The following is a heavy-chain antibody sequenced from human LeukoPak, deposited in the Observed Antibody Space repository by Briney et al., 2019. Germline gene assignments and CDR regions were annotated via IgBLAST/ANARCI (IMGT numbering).Heavy chain of an antibody. Sequence: SVKVSCKASGGTFSSYAISWVRQAPGQGLEWMGRIIPIFGIANYAQKFQGRVTITADKSTSTAYMELSSLRSEDTAVYCCAIGLGADYGGNSGVGGMDVWGQGTTVTVSS. CDR3: AIGLGADYGGNSGVGGMDV. J-gene: IGHJ6*02. D-gene: IGHD4-23*01. V-gene: IGHV1-69*04. CDR1: GGTFSSYA. CDR2: IIPIFGIA.